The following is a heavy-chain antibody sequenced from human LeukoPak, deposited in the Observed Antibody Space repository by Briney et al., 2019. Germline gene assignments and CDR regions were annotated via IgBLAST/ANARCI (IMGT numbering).Heavy chain of an antibody. J-gene: IGHJ4*02. CDR3: VRDPHYDSGGYYWAFDN. V-gene: IGHV3-7*01. D-gene: IGHD3-22*01. Sequence: GGSLRLSCEVSGFTFRSYWMSWVRQAPGKGLECVANIKQDGTAKYYVDSVKGRFTISRDNAKNSLYLQMNSLRAEDTAVYYCVRDPHYDSGGYYWAFDNWGQGTLVTVSS. CDR1: GFTFRSYW. CDR2: IKQDGTAK.